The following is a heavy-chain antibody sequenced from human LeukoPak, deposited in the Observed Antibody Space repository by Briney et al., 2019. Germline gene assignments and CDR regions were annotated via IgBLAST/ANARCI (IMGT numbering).Heavy chain of an antibody. D-gene: IGHD3-10*01. CDR3: ARDMVRGVIPLDY. CDR1: GYTFTSYD. V-gene: IGHV1-8*02. J-gene: IGHJ4*02. CDR2: MNPNSGNT. Sequence: GASVKVSCKASGYTFTSYDINWVRQATGQGLEWMGWMNPNSGNTDYAQKLQGRVTMTTDTSTSTAYMELRSLRSDDTAVYYCARDMVRGVIPLDYWGQGTLVTVSS.